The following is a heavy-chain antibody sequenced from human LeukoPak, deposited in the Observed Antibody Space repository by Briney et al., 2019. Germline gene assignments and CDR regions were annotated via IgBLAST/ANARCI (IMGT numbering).Heavy chain of an antibody. D-gene: IGHD3-10*01. CDR1: GGSISSGGYS. J-gene: IGHJ5*02. V-gene: IGHV4-30-4*07. Sequence: PSETLSLTCAVSGGSISSGGYSWSWIRQPPGKGLEWIGYIYYSGSTYYNPSLKSRVTISVDTSKNQFSLKLSSVTAADTAVYYCARDYYGSGSLYWFDPWGQGTLVTVSS. CDR2: IYYSGST. CDR3: ARDYYGSGSLYWFDP.